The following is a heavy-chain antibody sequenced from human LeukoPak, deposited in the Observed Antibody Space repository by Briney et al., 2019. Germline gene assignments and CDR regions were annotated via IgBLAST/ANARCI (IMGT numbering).Heavy chain of an antibody. V-gene: IGHV1-18*01. CDR3: ARALLRYCSSTSCYWFDP. J-gene: IGHJ5*02. Sequence: ASVKVSCKASGYTFSAYGITWVRQAPGQGLEWMAWTSGTGYNTDYTQKFQGRVTITADESTSTAYMELSSLRSEDTAVYYCARALLRYCSSTSCYWFDPWGQGTLVTVSS. CDR2: TSGTGYNT. D-gene: IGHD2-2*01. CDR1: GYTFSAYG.